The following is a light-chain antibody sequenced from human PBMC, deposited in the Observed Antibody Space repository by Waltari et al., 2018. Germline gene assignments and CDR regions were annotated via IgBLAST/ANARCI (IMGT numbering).Light chain of an antibody. CDR2: QNR. Sequence: SYELIQLPSVSVSPGQTARITCSGDQLGYKYTCWYQQKPGQSPGLVIYQNRKRPSGIPERFSASKSGNTATLTISGSQAMDEAVYYCQAWDRNTLIFGGGTYLTVL. V-gene: IGLV3-1*01. CDR3: QAWDRNTLI. J-gene: IGLJ2*01. CDR1: QLGYKY.